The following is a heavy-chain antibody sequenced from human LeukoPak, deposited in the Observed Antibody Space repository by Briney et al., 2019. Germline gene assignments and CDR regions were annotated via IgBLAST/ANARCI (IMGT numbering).Heavy chain of an antibody. CDR1: GFTFSSYA. D-gene: IGHD6-19*01. CDR3: AKYTSGWSTDY. J-gene: IGHJ4*02. Sequence: GRSLRLSCAASGFTFSSYAMHWVRQAPGKGLEWVAVISYDGSNKYYADSVKGRFTISRDNSKNTLYLQMNSLRAEDTAVYYCAKYTSGWSTDYWGQGTLVTVSS. CDR2: ISYDGSNK. V-gene: IGHV3-30*18.